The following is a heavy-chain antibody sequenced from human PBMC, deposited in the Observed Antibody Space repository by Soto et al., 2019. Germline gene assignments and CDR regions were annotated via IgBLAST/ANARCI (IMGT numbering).Heavy chain of an antibody. J-gene: IGHJ2*01. V-gene: IGHV5-10-1*01. D-gene: IGHD1-26*01. CDR3: ARWVGARVWYFDL. Sequence: GESLKISCKGSGYSFTSYWISWVRQMPGKGLEWMGRIEPSDSYTNYSPSFQGHVTISADKSISTAYLQWSSLKASDTAMYYCARWVGARVWYFDLWGRGTLVTVSS. CDR2: IEPSDSYT. CDR1: GYSFTSYW.